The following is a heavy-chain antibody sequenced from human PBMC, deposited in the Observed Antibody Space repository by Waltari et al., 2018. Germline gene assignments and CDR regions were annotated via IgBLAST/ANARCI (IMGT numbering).Heavy chain of an antibody. Sequence: QVQLVQSGAEVKKPGASVKVSCKASGYTFTSYYMHWVRQAPGQGLEWMGIIHPSGGRTRNAQKFQGRVTMTRDTSTSTVYMELSSLRSEDTAVYYCARFVFGWFDPWGQGTLVTVSS. CDR3: ARFVFGWFDP. CDR1: GYTFTSYY. D-gene: IGHD2-21*01. V-gene: IGHV1-46*01. J-gene: IGHJ5*02. CDR2: IHPSGGRT.